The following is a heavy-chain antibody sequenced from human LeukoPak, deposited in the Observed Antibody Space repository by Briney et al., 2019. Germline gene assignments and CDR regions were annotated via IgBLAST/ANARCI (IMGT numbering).Heavy chain of an antibody. CDR3: ARAYSSSWYDF. Sequence: GGSLRLSCAASGFTFSSYAMSWVRQAPGKGLEWVTGISSSGSGGSTYYADSVKGRFTISRDNSKNTLYLQINSVRAEDTAVYYCARAYSSSWYDFWGQGTLVTVSS. CDR1: GFTFSSYA. D-gene: IGHD6-13*01. V-gene: IGHV3-23*01. CDR2: ISSSGSGGST. J-gene: IGHJ5*01.